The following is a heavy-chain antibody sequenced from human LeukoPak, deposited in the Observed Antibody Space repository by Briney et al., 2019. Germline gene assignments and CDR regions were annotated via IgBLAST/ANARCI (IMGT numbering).Heavy chain of an antibody. V-gene: IGHV4-39*01. CDR3: ARHVLPDFWSGSGPNWFDP. D-gene: IGHD3-3*01. CDR1: GGSISSSSYY. J-gene: IGHJ5*02. Sequence: SETLSLTCTVSGGSISSSSYYWGWIRQPPGKGLEWIGSIYYSGSTYYNPSLKSRVTISVDTSKNQFSLKLSSVTAADTAVYYCARHVLPDFWSGSGPNWFDPWGQGTLVTVSS. CDR2: IYYSGST.